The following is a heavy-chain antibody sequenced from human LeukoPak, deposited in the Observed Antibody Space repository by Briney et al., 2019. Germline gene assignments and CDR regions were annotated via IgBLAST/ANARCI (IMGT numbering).Heavy chain of an antibody. Sequence: PGGSLRLSCAASGFTVSSNYMSWVRQAPGKGLEWVSVIYSGGSTYYADSVKGRFTISRDNSKNTLYLQMNSLRAEDTAVYYCARGISSGSDAFDIWGQGTMVTVSS. CDR3: ARGISSGSDAFDI. V-gene: IGHV3-53*01. CDR1: GFTVSSNY. J-gene: IGHJ3*02. D-gene: IGHD6-19*01. CDR2: IYSGGST.